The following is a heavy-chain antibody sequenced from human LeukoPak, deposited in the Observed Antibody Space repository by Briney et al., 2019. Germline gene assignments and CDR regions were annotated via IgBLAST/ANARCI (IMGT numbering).Heavy chain of an antibody. CDR3: AKDFIVVGCCGY. Sequence: GGSLRLSCAASGFTFSSYWMSWVRQAPGKGLEWVSGISGSGSSTYYAESVKGQFTISRDNSKNTLYLQMNSLRPEDTAVYYCAKDFIVVGCCGYWGQGTLVTVSS. J-gene: IGHJ4*02. CDR2: ISGSGSST. CDR1: GFTFSSYW. V-gene: IGHV3-23*01. D-gene: IGHD2-15*01.